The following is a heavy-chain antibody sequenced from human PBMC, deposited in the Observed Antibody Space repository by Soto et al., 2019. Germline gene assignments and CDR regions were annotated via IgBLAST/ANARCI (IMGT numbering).Heavy chain of an antibody. V-gene: IGHV4-59*01. J-gene: IGHJ4*02. CDR3: ARGVYYSDSSGQNPFFDY. CDR2: IYYSGST. D-gene: IGHD3-22*01. Sequence: SETLSLTCTVSGGSISSYYWSWIRQPPGKGLEWIGYIYYSGSTNYNPSLKSRVTISVDTSKNQFSLKLSSVTAADTAVYYCARGVYYSDSSGQNPFFDYWGQGTLVLVSS. CDR1: GGSISSYY.